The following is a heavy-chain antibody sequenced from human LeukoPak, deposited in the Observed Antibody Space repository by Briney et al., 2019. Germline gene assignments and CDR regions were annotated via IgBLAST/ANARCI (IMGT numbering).Heavy chain of an antibody. CDR1: GGSISSYY. CDR3: ARASGWPPDYYGMDV. CDR2: IYYSGST. D-gene: IGHD6-19*01. V-gene: IGHV4-59*06. Sequence: SETLSLTCTVSGGSISSYYWSWIRQPPGKGLEWIGYIYYSGSTYYNPSLKSRVTISVDTSKNQFSLKLSSVTAADTAVYYCARASGWPPDYYGMDVWGQGTTVTVSS. J-gene: IGHJ6*02.